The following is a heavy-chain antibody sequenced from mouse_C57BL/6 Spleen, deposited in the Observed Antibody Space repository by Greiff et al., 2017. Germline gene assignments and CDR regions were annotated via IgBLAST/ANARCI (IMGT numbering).Heavy chain of an antibody. V-gene: IGHV1-64*01. J-gene: IGHJ3*01. Sequence: QVQLQQPGAELVKPGASVKLSCKASGYTFTSYWMPWVKQRPGQGLEWIGMIHPNSGSTNYNEKFKSKATLTGDKSSSTPYMQLSSLTSEDSAVYYCARDGNYGDWFAYWGQGTLVTVSA. CDR1: GYTFTSYW. CDR3: ARDGNYGDWFAY. CDR2: IHPNSGST. D-gene: IGHD2-1*01.